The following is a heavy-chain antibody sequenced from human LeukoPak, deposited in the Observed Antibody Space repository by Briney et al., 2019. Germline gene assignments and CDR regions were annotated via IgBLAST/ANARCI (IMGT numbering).Heavy chain of an antibody. CDR2: INPKSGGT. CDR3: ARVNSGSSSHY. CDR1: GYTFTGHY. Sequence: ASVKVSCKASGYTFTGHYMHWVRQAPGQGLEWMGRINPKSGGTNYAQKFQGRVTMTRDTSISTAYMELSRLRSDDTAVYYCARVNSGSSSHYWGQGTLVTVSS. V-gene: IGHV1-2*06. J-gene: IGHJ4*02. D-gene: IGHD3-10*01.